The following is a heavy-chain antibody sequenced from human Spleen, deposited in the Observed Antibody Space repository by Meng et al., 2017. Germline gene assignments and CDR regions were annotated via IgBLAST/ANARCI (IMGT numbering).Heavy chain of an antibody. D-gene: IGHD2-15*01. J-gene: IGHJ4*02. CDR1: GFTLSSHS. CDR2: ISSSSSYI. V-gene: IGHV3-21*01. Sequence: GSLSLSCAVSGFTLSSHSMNWVRQAPGKGLEWVSSISSSSSYIYYADSVKGRFTISIDNSKHSLYLQMNGLRAEDTAVYYCARDHGYCSGGSCYSAFGYWGQGTLVTVSS. CDR3: ARDHGYCSGGSCYSAFGY.